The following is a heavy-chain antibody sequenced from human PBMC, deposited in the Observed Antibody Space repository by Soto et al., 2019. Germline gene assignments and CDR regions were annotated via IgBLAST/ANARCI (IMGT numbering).Heavy chain of an antibody. V-gene: IGHV1-46*01. CDR2: INPSGGST. CDR3: ARDIPRGYSYGYAAYIPGFDY. D-gene: IGHD5-18*01. Sequence: AAVKVSCKASAYTFTSYYMHWVRQAPGQGLEWMGIINPSGGSTSYAQKFQGRVTMTRDTSTSTVYMELSSLRSEDTAVYYCARDIPRGYSYGYAAYIPGFDYWGQGTLVTVSS. CDR1: AYTFTSYY. J-gene: IGHJ4*02.